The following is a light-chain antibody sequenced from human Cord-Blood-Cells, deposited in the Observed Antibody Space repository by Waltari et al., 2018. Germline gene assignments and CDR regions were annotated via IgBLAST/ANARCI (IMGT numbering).Light chain of an antibody. Sequence: DIQMTQSPYTLSASVGHRVTITCRASQSISSWLAWYQQKPGKAPKLRIYKASSLESGVPSRFSGSGSGTEFTLTISSLQPDDFATYYCQQYNSYSYTFGQGTKLEIK. CDR1: QSISSW. J-gene: IGKJ2*01. V-gene: IGKV1-5*03. CDR3: QQYNSYSYT. CDR2: KAS.